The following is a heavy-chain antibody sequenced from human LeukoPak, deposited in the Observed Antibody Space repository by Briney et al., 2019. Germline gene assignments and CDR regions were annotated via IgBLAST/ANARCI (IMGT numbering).Heavy chain of an antibody. CDR1: GFAFSDSW. D-gene: IGHD5-18*01. Sequence: GGSLRLACAASGFAFSDSWMTWIRQAPGKGLEWVAFIKGDGSAKKYVNSVKGRFTISRDNAKNSLFLQMNSLRAEDTAVYYCARDRGWIQHDIWGQGTMVTVSS. J-gene: IGHJ3*02. CDR3: ARDRGWIQHDI. CDR2: IKGDGSAK. V-gene: IGHV3-7*01.